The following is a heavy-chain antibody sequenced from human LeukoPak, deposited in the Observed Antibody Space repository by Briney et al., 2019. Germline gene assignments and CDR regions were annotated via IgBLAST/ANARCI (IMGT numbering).Heavy chain of an antibody. J-gene: IGHJ4*02. CDR1: GGSFSDYY. V-gene: IGHV4-34*01. CDR2: VSHSGST. CDR3: ARDGGSYLNFDY. D-gene: IGHD1-26*01. Sequence: KPSETLSLTCAVYGGSFSDYYWNWIRQAPGKGLEWIGEVSHSGSTNYNPSHKSRVTISVDTSNNQFSLRLSSVTAADTAVYYCARDGGSYLNFDYWGQGTLVTVSS.